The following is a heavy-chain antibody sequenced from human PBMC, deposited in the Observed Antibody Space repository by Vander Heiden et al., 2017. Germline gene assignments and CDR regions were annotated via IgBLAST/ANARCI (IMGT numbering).Heavy chain of an antibody. Sequence: QVQLVESGGGVVQPGRSLSISCAAPGCTFSSYAMHWVRQAPGKGLEWVAGISYDGSNKYYADSVKGRFTISRDNSKNTLYLQMNSLRAEDTAVYYCARGGDCSGGSCYRDWYFDLWGRGTLVTVSS. V-gene: IGHV3-30-3*01. CDR3: ARGGDCSGGSCYRDWYFDL. J-gene: IGHJ2*01. CDR1: GCTFSSYA. CDR2: ISYDGSNK. D-gene: IGHD2-15*01.